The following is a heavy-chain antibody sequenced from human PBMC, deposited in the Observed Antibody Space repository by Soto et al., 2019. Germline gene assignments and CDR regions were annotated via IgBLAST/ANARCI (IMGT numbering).Heavy chain of an antibody. D-gene: IGHD3-9*01. CDR2: IIPILGIA. V-gene: IGHV1-69*04. Sequence: GASVKVSCKASGGTFSIYTISWVRQAPGQGLEWMGRIIPILGIANYAQKFQGRVTITADKSTSTAYMELSSLRSEDTAVYYCARDIMGDILTGPFDYWGQGTLVTVSS. J-gene: IGHJ4*02. CDR3: ARDIMGDILTGPFDY. CDR1: GGTFSIYT.